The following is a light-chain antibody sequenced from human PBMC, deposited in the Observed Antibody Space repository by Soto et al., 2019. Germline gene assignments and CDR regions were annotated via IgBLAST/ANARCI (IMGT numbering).Light chain of an antibody. J-gene: IGKJ1*01. CDR3: QQYNTSPRT. Sequence: ETVMTQSPATLSVSPGERATLSCRASQSVSSDLAWYQQKPGQAPRILIFGASTRDTSIPARFTGSRSGTEFTLTISRLQSEDFAVYYCQQYNTSPRTFGQGTKVDIK. CDR1: QSVSSD. V-gene: IGKV3-15*01. CDR2: GAS.